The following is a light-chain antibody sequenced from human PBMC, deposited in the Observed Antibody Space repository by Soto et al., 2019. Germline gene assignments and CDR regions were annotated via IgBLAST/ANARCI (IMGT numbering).Light chain of an antibody. CDR2: WAS. CDR1: QSVLYSSNKKNY. J-gene: IGKJ2*01. Sequence: DIEMTQSPDPLAVSLGERVTITCRSSQSVLYSSNKKNYLAWYQQKPGQPPNLLIYWASTRRSGVPDRFRGHGSVTYFTPTISSLPAEDVAVSSSQQYYTTPYTFGQGTKLEV. CDR3: QQYYTTPYT. V-gene: IGKV4-1*01.